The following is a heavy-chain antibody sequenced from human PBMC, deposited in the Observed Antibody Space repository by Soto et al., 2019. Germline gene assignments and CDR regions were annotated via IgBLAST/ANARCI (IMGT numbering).Heavy chain of an antibody. CDR3: ARGRYGGSYFVDY. Sequence: QVQLVQSGAEVKEPGSSVKVSCKASGGTFTRYAVNWVRQAPGQGLEWMGGIIPIFSKTNYTQRFQGRVTITADESMTTAYMELSGLRHEDTAIYYCARGRYGGSYFVDYWGQGTLVTVTS. D-gene: IGHD1-26*01. CDR2: IIPIFSKT. V-gene: IGHV1-69*01. CDR1: GGTFTRYA. J-gene: IGHJ4*02.